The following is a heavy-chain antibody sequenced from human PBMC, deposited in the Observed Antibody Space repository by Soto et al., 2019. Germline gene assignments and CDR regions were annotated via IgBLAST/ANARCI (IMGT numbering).Heavy chain of an antibody. D-gene: IGHD6-19*01. CDR2: ITGSGVST. V-gene: IGHV3-23*01. J-gene: IGHJ3*02. CDR3: AKDNSAPWLDDPFDI. Sequence: EMRLWESGGGLVQPGGSLRLSCATSGFTFSNYAMSWVRQAPGEGLEWVSGITGSGVSTFYVDSVKGRFTISRDNSKNTLYLPMNSLRADDTAVYYCAKDNSAPWLDDPFDIWGQGTMVTVSS. CDR1: GFTFSNYA.